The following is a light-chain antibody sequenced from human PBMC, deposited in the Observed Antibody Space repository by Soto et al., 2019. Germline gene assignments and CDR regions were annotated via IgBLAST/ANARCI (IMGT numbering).Light chain of an antibody. V-gene: IGKV1-39*01. CDR3: QQSYRTPYT. Sequence: DIQMTQSRSSLSASVGDRVTITCRASQSISNYLNWYQQKPGKAPKLLIHAASSLQSGVPSRFSGSGSGADFTLAISSLQPDDFATYYCQQSYRTPYTFGQGTKLEIK. CDR2: AAS. J-gene: IGKJ2*01. CDR1: QSISNY.